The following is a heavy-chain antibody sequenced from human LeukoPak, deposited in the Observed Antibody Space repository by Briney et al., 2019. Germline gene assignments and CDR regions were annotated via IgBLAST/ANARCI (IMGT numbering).Heavy chain of an antibody. CDR1: GFTFSSYA. CDR2: ISGSGGYT. D-gene: IGHD6-13*01. Sequence: GGSLRLSCAASGFTFSSYAMSWVRHAPGKGLEWVSTISGSGGYTYYADSVKGRFTISRDNSKNTLYLQMNSLRAEDTAVYYCAKVVAAPGHDYWGQGTLVTVSS. V-gene: IGHV3-23*01. J-gene: IGHJ4*02. CDR3: AKVVAAPGHDY.